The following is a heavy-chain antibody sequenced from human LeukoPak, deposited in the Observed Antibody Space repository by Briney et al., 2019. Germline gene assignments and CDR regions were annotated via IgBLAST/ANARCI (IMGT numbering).Heavy chain of an antibody. Sequence: GESLKISCKGFGYSFTTFWIGWVRQMPGKGLEWMGIIYPGDSDTRYSPSFQGQVTISADKSISTAYLQWSSLKASGTAMYYCARARVAVSRYYFDYWGQGTLVTVSS. CDR1: GYSFTTFW. V-gene: IGHV5-51*01. J-gene: IGHJ4*02. CDR2: IYPGDSDT. D-gene: IGHD6-19*01. CDR3: ARARVAVSRYYFDY.